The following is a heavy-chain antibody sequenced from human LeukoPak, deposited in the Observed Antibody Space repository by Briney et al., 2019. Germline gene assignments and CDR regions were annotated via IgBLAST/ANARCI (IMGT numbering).Heavy chain of an antibody. CDR2: ISAYNGNT. D-gene: IGHD2-2*01. J-gene: IGHJ4*02. CDR1: GYTFTSYG. CDR3: ARDMGSVVVPAANDY. V-gene: IGHV1-18*01. Sequence: ASVKVSCKASGYTFTSYGISWVRQAPGQGLAWMGWISAYNGNTNYAQKLQGRVTMTTDTSTSTAYMELRSLRSDDTAVYYCARDMGSVVVPAANDYWGQGTLVTVSS.